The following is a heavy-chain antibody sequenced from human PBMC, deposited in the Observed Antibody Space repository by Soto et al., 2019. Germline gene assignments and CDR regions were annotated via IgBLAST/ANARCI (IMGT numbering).Heavy chain of an antibody. CDR1: GGSISNAAYS. CDR2: IYPSGMP. D-gene: IGHD5-18*01. J-gene: IGHJ4*02. CDR3: ARERGGYGLFDS. V-gene: IGHV4-30-2*01. Sequence: SETLSLTCSVSGGSISNAAYSWSWIRQPPGKGLEWIGYIYPSGMPFYNPSLRSRVTISIDRSNDQFSLNLKSVTAADTAVYYCARERGGYGLFDSWGQGTLVTVSS.